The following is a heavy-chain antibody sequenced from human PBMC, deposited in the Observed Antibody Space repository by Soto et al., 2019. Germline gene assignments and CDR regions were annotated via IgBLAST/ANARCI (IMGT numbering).Heavy chain of an antibody. D-gene: IGHD3-10*01. CDR3: ARDWFERNAFDI. J-gene: IGHJ3*02. Sequence: GSLRVSCAGAVFAFSGYSMNCVRQAPGKGLEWVSSISSSSSYIYYADSVKGRFTISRDNAKNSLYLQMNSLRAEDTAVYYCARDWFERNAFDIWGQRTMVTVSS. V-gene: IGHV3-21*01. CDR2: ISSSSSYI. CDR1: VFAFSGYS.